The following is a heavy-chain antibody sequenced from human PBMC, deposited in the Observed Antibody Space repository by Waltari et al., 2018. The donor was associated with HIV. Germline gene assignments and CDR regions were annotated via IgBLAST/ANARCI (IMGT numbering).Heavy chain of an antibody. CDR2: IRGSGGNK. CDR3: AKTVPTVTSIFEGFDV. CDR1: GFSFNKFA. D-gene: IGHD4-17*01. V-gene: IGHV3-23*01. Sequence: QLLESGGGLVKPGGSLRLSCVASGFSFNKFAMNWVRQGPGEGLGWLWGIRGSGGNKYYADSEKGRISISRENSQNTVYLQINSLRVDDTATYYCAKTVPTVTSIFEGFDVWGQGAMVIVSS. J-gene: IGHJ3*01.